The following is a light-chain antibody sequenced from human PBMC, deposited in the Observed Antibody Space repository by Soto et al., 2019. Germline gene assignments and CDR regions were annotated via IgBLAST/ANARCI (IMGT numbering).Light chain of an antibody. CDR2: ENN. V-gene: IGLV1-51*02. Sequence: QTVVTQPPSVSAAPGQKVTISCSGSSSNIGNNYVSWYQQLPGTAPKLLIYENNKRPSGIPDRFSGSKSGTSATLGITGLQTGDEADYYCGTWDSSLSALYVFGTGTKLTVL. CDR1: SSNIGNNY. J-gene: IGLJ1*01. CDR3: GTWDSSLSALYV.